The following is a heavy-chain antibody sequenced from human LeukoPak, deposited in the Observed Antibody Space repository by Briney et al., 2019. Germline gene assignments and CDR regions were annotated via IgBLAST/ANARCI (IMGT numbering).Heavy chain of an antibody. CDR2: ISGSGGST. J-gene: IGHJ5*02. CDR3: AKGYNWFDP. CDR1: GFPFRNYA. V-gene: IGHV3-23*01. Sequence: GGSLRLSCAASGFPFRNYAMSWVRQATGKALECVSAISGSGGSTYYADSVKGRLPISRDNSTNTLYLQMNSLRAEDTAVYYCAKGYNWFDPWGQGTLVTVSS.